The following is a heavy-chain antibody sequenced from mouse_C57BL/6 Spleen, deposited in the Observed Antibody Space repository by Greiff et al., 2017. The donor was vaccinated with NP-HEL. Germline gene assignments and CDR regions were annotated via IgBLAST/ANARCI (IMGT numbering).Heavy chain of an antibody. D-gene: IGHD1-1*01. CDR1: GYTFTSYW. V-gene: IGHV1-64*01. CDR3: ALPGSSFPWFAY. CDR2: IHPNSGST. J-gene: IGHJ3*01. Sequence: QVQLQQPGAELVKPGASVKLSCKASGYTFTSYWMHWVKQRPGQGLEWIGMIHPNSGSTNYNEKFKSKATLTVDKSSSTAYMQLSSLTSEDSAVYYCALPGSSFPWFAYWGQGTLVTVSA.